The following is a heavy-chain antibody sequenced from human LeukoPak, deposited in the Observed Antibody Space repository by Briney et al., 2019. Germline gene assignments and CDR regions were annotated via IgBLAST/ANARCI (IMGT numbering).Heavy chain of an antibody. V-gene: IGHV4-4*02. J-gene: IGHJ4*02. CDR1: GGSISSSNW. CDR3: ARDVRIAVAGTESYFDY. D-gene: IGHD6-19*01. Sequence: PSETLSLTCAVSGGSISSSNWWSWVRQPPGKGLEWIGEIYHSGSTNYNPSLKSRVTISVDKSKNQFSLKLSSVTAADTAVYYCARDVRIAVAGTESYFDYWGQGTLVTVSS. CDR2: IYHSGST.